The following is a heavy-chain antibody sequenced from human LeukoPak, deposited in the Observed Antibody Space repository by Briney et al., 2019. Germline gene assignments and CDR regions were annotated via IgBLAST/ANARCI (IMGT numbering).Heavy chain of an antibody. D-gene: IGHD2-21*01. CDR3: ARLDSCGADSCIDS. J-gene: IGHJ4*02. Sequence: PSETLSLTCSVSGSSITGFHWGWIRQPPGKGPEWIGYIQASGTTKHNPSLKSRVTISIDTSKAQFSLNVNSVSAADTAMYYCARLDSCGADSCIDSWGQGNLVIVSS. CDR2: IQASGTT. CDR1: GSSITGFH. V-gene: IGHV4-59*01.